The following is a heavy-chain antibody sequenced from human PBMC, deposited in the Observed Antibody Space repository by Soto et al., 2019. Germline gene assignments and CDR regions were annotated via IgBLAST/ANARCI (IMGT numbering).Heavy chain of an antibody. CDR3: ARVSYYDTPSRLDY. D-gene: IGHD3-22*01. CDR1: GFTFSSYS. J-gene: IGHJ4*02. V-gene: IGHV3-48*02. CDR2: ISSSSSTI. Sequence: GGSLRLSCAASGFTFSSYSMNWVRQAPGKGLEWVSYISSSSSTIYYADSVKGRFTISRDNAKNSLYLQMNSLRDEDTAVYYCARVSYYDTPSRLDYRGQGTLVTVSS.